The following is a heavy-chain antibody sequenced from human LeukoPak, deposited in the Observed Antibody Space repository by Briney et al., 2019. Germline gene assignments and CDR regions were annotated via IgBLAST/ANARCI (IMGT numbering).Heavy chain of an antibody. V-gene: IGHV3-11*01. CDR2: ISSSGSTI. CDR1: GFTFSDYY. Sequence: PGGSLRLSCAASGFTFSDYYMSWIRQAPGKGLEWVSYISSSGSTIYYADSVKGRFTISRDNAKNSLYLQMNSLRAEVTAVYYCARDLCSSTSCRPDAFDIWGQGTMVTVSS. D-gene: IGHD2-2*01. J-gene: IGHJ3*02. CDR3: ARDLCSSTSCRPDAFDI.